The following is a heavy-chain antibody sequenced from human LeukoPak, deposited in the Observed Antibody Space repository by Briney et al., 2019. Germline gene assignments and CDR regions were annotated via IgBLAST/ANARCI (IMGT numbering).Heavy chain of an antibody. V-gene: IGHV4-39*02. Sequence: SETLSLTCSVSGGSIASSSYYWGWIRQPPGKGPEWIGSVFRTGTTYYSASLKSRVSISVDTSKNDFALKLASVTAADTAMYFCARRVGFYGSGSLNYFDPWGQGILVSVSS. CDR1: GGSIASSSYY. D-gene: IGHD3-10*01. CDR3: ARRVGFYGSGSLNYFDP. CDR2: VFRTGTT. J-gene: IGHJ5*01.